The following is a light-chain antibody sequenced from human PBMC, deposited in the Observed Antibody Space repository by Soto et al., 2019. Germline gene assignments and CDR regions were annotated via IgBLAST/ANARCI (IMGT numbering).Light chain of an antibody. CDR3: QQYGSSPPLT. J-gene: IGKJ4*01. CDR1: QSVSSSY. CDR2: GAS. Sequence: EIVLTQSPGTLSLSPGERATLSSRASQSVSSSYLAWYQQKPGQAPRLLIYGASSRATGIPDRFSGSGSGTDFTLTISRLEPEDLAGYYCQQYGSSPPLTFGGGTKVDIK. V-gene: IGKV3-20*01.